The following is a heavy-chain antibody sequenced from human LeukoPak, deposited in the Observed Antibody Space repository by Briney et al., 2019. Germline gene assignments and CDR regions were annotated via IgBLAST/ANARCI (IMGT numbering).Heavy chain of an antibody. CDR3: AQNVAFDY. CDR1: GFSFSTYS. D-gene: IGHD1-1*01. Sequence: GGSLRLSCAASGFSFSTYSMNWVRQAPGKGLEWISYISSSSSTIYYADSVKGRFTISRDNAKNSLYLQMNSLRDEDTAVYYCAQNVAFDYWGQGTLVTVSS. CDR2: ISSSSSTI. V-gene: IGHV3-48*02. J-gene: IGHJ4*02.